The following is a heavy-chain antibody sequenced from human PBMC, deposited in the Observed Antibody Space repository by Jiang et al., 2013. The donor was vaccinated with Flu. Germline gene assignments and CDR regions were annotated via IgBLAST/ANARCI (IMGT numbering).Heavy chain of an antibody. CDR3: ARYDFWSGNLYYYYGMDV. J-gene: IGHJ6*02. V-gene: IGHV3-11*01. CDR2: ISSSGSTI. CDR1: GFTFSDYY. D-gene: IGHD3-3*01. Sequence: CAASGFTFSDYYMSWIRQAPGKGLEWVSYISSSGSTIYYADSVKGRFTISRDNAKNSLYLQMNSLRAEDTAVYYCARYDFWSGNLYYYYGMDVWGQGTTVTVSS.